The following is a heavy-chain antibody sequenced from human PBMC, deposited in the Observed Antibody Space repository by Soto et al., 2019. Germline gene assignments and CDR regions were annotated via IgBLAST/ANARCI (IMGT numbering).Heavy chain of an antibody. CDR3: ARDSLGYYDILTGFNDAFDI. D-gene: IGHD3-9*01. CDR2: MNPNSGNT. V-gene: IGHV1-8*01. Sequence: ASVKVSCKASGYTFTSYDINWVRQATGQGLEWMGWMNPNSGNTGYAQKFQGRVTMTRNTSISTAYMELRSLRSDDTAVYYCARDSLGYYDILTGFNDAFDIWGQGTMVTVSS. J-gene: IGHJ3*02. CDR1: GYTFTSYD.